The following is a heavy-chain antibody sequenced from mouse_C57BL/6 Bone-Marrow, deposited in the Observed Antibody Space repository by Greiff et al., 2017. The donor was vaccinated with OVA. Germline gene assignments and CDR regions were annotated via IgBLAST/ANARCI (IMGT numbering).Heavy chain of an antibody. V-gene: IGHV1-69*01. CDR2: IDPSDSYT. CDR1: GYTFTSYW. J-gene: IGHJ1*03. Sequence: QVQLQQSGAELVMPGASVKLSCKASGYTFTSYWMHWVKQRPGQGLEWIGEIDPSDSYTNYNQKFKGKSTLTVDKSSSTAYMQLSSLTSEDSAVYYCARDGSRNWYFDVWGTGTTVTVSS. D-gene: IGHD1-1*01. CDR3: ARDGSRNWYFDV.